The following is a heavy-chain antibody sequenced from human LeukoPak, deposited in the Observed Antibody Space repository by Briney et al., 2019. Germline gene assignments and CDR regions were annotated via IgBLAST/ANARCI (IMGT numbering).Heavy chain of an antibody. CDR3: ASGSVVTRLDQ. CDR2: IYYTGNT. J-gene: IGHJ4*02. V-gene: IGHV4-59*01. Sequence: SETLSLTCAVSGGSITTYYWTWIRQPPGQALEWIGYIYYTGNTKYNPSLESRVTMSIDTSKNEFSLKIYSVNAADTAVYFCASGSVVTRLDQWGQGTLVTVSS. D-gene: IGHD2-21*02. CDR1: GGSITTYY.